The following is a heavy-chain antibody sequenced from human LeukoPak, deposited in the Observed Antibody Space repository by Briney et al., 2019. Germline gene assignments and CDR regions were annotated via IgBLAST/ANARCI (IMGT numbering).Heavy chain of an antibody. CDR1: GGSISSGGYY. CDR2: IYHSGST. CDR3: ASSSGYGRYYFDY. V-gene: IGHV4-30-2*01. Sequence: PSETLSLTCTVSGGSISSGGYYWSWIRQPPGKGLEWIGYIYHSGSTYYNPSLKSRVTISVDRSKNQFSLKLSSVTAADTAVYYCASSSGYGRYYFDYWGQGTLVTVSS. D-gene: IGHD6-25*01. J-gene: IGHJ4*02.